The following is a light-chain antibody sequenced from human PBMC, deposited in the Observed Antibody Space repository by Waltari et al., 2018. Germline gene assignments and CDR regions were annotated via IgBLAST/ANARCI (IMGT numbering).Light chain of an antibody. CDR3: QTWGTGIQV. J-gene: IGLJ2*01. CDR2: LRSDGSH. Sequence: QLVLTQSPSASASLGASVKLTRPLSRGPSHFAIAWPQQQPEKGPRYLMKLRSDGSHSKGDGIPDRFSGSSSGAERYLTISSLQSEDEADYYCQTWGTGIQVFGGGTKLTVL. V-gene: IGLV4-69*01. CDR1: RGPSHFA.